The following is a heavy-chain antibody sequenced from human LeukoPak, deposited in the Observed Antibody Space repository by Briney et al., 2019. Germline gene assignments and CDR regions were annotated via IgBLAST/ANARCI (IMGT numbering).Heavy chain of an antibody. V-gene: IGHV3-21*01. D-gene: IGHD5-12*01. J-gene: IGHJ6*02. Sequence: GRSLRLSCAASGFTFSSYSMNCVRQAPGKGLEWVSSISSSSSYIYYAVSVKGRFTISRDNAKNSLYLQMNRLRAEDTAVYYWAGDPVGSGYDLPAYYYGMDVWGQGTTVTVSS. CDR3: AGDPVGSGYDLPAYYYGMDV. CDR1: GFTFSSYS. CDR2: ISSSSSYI.